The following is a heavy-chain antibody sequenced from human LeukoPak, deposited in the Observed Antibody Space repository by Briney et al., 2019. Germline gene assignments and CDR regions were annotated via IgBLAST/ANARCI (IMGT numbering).Heavy chain of an antibody. CDR2: INPNNGGT. CDR1: GYTCTGYY. CDR3: ALPTIVATTNYP. Sequence: ASVKVSCKASGYTCTGYYMHWVRQAPGQGLDWMGWINPNNGGTNYAQKFQGRVTMTRDTSISTAYMELSRLRSDDTAVYYCALPTIVATTNYPWGQGALVTVSS. J-gene: IGHJ5*02. D-gene: IGHD1-26*01. V-gene: IGHV1-2*02.